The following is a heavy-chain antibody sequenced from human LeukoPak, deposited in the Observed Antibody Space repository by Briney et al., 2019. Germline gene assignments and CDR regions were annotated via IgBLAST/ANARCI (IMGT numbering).Heavy chain of an antibody. J-gene: IGHJ4*02. V-gene: IGHV4-39*07. CDR1: GGSISSYY. CDR2: IYYSGKA. Sequence: SETLSLTCTVSGGSISSYYWGWIRQPPGKGLEWIGSIYYSGKAYYNASLKSRVTISVDTSKNQFSLKLDSVTAADTAVYYCARDEPSTVVSPAYFDYWGQGTLVTVSS. CDR3: ARDEPSTVVSPAYFDY. D-gene: IGHD4-23*01.